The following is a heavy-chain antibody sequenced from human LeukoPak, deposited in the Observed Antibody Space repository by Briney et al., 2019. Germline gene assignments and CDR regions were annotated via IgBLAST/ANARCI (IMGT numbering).Heavy chain of an antibody. CDR2: IYWNGDE. V-gene: IGHV2-5*01. D-gene: IGHD5-18*01. CDR1: GFSLSSGAVA. Sequence: SGPTLVNPRQTLTLTCSFSGFSLSSGAVAVGWIRQPPGKALEWLTHIYWNGDEKYNRFLRSRLTITKDTSKNQVVLTMTNMDPVDTGTYYCAHLTAEASYYYDYRGQGILITVSS. CDR3: AHLTAEASYYYDY. J-gene: IGHJ4*02.